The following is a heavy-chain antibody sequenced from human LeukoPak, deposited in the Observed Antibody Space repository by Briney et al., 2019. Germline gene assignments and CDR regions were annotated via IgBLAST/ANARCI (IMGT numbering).Heavy chain of an antibody. Sequence: GRSLRLSCAVSGCTFSSYWMCWVHQVPGKGLEWVANMKPDGSEKYYVDSVKGRFTISRDSSKNFLYLQMNSLRAEDTAVYYCARDPRQSYRAYTTGDYWGQGTLVTVSS. J-gene: IGHJ4*02. D-gene: IGHD1-14*01. CDR2: MKPDGSEK. V-gene: IGHV3-7*01. CDR1: GCTFSSYW. CDR3: ARDPRQSYRAYTTGDY.